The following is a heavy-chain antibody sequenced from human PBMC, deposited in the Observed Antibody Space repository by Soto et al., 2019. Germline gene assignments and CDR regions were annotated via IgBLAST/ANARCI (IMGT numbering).Heavy chain of an antibody. V-gene: IGHV4-30-2*01. Sequence: PSETLSLTCDVSGGSISSGGYSWSWIRQPPGKGLEWIGYIYHSGSTYYNPSLKSRVTISVDRSKNQFSLKLSSVTAADTAVYYCARDHIGGASWFDPWGQGTLVTVS. D-gene: IGHD3-16*01. J-gene: IGHJ5*02. CDR2: IYHSGST. CDR1: GGSISSGGYS. CDR3: ARDHIGGASWFDP.